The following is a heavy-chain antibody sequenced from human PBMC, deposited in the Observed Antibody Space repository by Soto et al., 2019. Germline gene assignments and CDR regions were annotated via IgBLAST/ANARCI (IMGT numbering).Heavy chain of an antibody. CDR1: GFTFRNYD. CDR3: ARTDRDFYGLDV. V-gene: IGHV3-13*05. J-gene: IGHJ6*02. CDR2: ISAAGDP. Sequence: EVQLVESGGGLVQPGGSLRLSCAASGFTFRNYDMHWVRQGTGKGLEWVSGISAAGDPAYADSVEGRFTISRENAQNSFFLQMNSLRVGDTAVYYCARTDRDFYGLDVWGQGTRVIVSS.